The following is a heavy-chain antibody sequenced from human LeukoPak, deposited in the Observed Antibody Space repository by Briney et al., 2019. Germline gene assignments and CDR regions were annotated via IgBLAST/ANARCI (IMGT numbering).Heavy chain of an antibody. CDR2: IYYSGST. CDR3: ARRGSEQWLPPQFDY. J-gene: IGHJ4*02. CDR1: GGSISSSSYY. D-gene: IGHD6-19*01. Sequence: PSETLSLACTVSGGSISSSSYYWGWIRQPPGKGLEWIGSIYYSGSTYYNPSLKSRVTISVDTSKNQFSLKLSSVTAADTAVYYCARRGSEQWLPPQFDYWGQGTLVTVSS. V-gene: IGHV4-39*01.